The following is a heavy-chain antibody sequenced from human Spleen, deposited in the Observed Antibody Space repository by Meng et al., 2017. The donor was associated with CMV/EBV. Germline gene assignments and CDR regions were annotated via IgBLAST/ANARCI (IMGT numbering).Heavy chain of an antibody. CDR2: INHSGST. CDR1: GGSFSGYY. V-gene: IGHV4-34*01. Sequence: QVQLQQLGAGLLKPSETLSLTCAVYGGSFSGYYWSWIRQPPGKGLEWIGEINHSGSTNYNPSLKSRVTISVDTSKNQFSLKLSSVTAADTAVHYCATGTTGFISYWGQGTLVTVSS. J-gene: IGHJ4*02. CDR3: ATGTTGFISY. D-gene: IGHD4-17*01.